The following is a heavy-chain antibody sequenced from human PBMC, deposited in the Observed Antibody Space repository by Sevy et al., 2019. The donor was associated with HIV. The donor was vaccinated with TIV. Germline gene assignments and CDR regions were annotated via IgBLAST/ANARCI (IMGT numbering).Heavy chain of an antibody. CDR2: TCYRSKWFN. Sequence: SQTLSLTCAISGDSVSSNITAWNWIRQSPSRGLEWLGRTCYRSKWFNDYAVSVKSRITINPDTSKNHFSLQLNSVTPDDTAVYYCARGWGFDYWGQGILVTVSS. J-gene: IGHJ4*02. CDR1: GDSVSSNITA. V-gene: IGHV6-1*01. D-gene: IGHD1-26*01. CDR3: ARGWGFDY.